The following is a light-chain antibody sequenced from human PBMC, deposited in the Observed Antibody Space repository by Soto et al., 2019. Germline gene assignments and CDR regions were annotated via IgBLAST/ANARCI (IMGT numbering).Light chain of an antibody. CDR1: QSVSTRY. J-gene: IGKJ5*01. Sequence: EIVLTQSPGTLSLSPGERATLSCRASQSVSTRYLAWYQQKPGQAPRLLIHGASSRATGIPDRFSGSGSGTEFILTISSLQSEDFAVYYCQQRSNWPLITFGQGTRLEIK. V-gene: IGKV3D-20*02. CDR2: GAS. CDR3: QQRSNWPLIT.